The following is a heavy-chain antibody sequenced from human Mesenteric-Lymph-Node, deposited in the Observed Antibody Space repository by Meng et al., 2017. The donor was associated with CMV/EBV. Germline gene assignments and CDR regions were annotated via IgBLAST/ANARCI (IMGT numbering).Heavy chain of an antibody. CDR3: ARTSYSYGYLGY. CDR2: IYYSGST. Sequence: SETLSLTCTVSGGSVRSDSHYRNWIRQPPGKGLEWIGYIYYSGSTNYNPSLKSRVTISVDTSKNQFSLKLSSVTAADTAVYYCARTSYSYGYLGYWGQGTLVTVSS. V-gene: IGHV4-61*01. D-gene: IGHD5-18*01. J-gene: IGHJ4*02. CDR1: GGSVRSDSHY.